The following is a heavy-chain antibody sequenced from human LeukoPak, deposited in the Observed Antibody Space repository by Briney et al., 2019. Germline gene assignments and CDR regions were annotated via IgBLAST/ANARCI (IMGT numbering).Heavy chain of an antibody. V-gene: IGHV4-59*12. CDR2: IHYAGGT. D-gene: IGHD6-19*01. CDR1: GGSISGYY. Sequence: SETLSLICTVPGGSISGYYWSWIRQPPGKGLEWIGFIHYAGGTNYNPSLKSRVTMSVDTSKNQFSLKLSSVTAADTAVYYCARDSSSGWFDPFFDYWGQGTLVTVSS. J-gene: IGHJ4*02. CDR3: ARDSSSGWFDPFFDY.